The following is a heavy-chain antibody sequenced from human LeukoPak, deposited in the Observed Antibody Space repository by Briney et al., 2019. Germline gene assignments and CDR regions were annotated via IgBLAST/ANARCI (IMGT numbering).Heavy chain of an antibody. V-gene: IGHV4-34*01. CDR1: GGSFSGYY. CDR3: ARGACSGGSCYSFRHWFDP. CDR2: INHSGST. D-gene: IGHD2-15*01. Sequence: KPSETLSLTCAVYGGSFSGYYWSWIRQPPGKGLEWIGEINHSGSTNYNPSHKSRVTISVDTSKNQFSLKLSSVTAADTAVYYCARGACSGGSCYSFRHWFDPWGQGTLVTVSS. J-gene: IGHJ5*02.